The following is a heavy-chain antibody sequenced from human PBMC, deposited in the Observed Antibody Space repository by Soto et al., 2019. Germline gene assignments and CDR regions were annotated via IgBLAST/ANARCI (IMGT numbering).Heavy chain of an antibody. CDR1: VGTFSSYA. Sequence: SGKVSCKASVGTFSSYAISWVRQAPGQGLEWMGGIIPIFGTANYAQKFQGRVTITADESTSTAYMELSSLRSEDTAVYYCARNRITMVRESWSMDAWGQGTTVTVSS. V-gene: IGHV1-69*13. CDR3: ARNRITMVRESWSMDA. D-gene: IGHD3-10*01. CDR2: IIPIFGTA. J-gene: IGHJ6*02.